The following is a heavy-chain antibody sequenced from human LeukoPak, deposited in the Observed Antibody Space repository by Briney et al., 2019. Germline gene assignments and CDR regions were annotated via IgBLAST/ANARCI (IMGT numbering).Heavy chain of an antibody. CDR3: AKHPYGSGTYDAFDI. D-gene: IGHD3-10*01. Sequence: PGGSLRLSCAASGFTFSSYAMSWVRQAPGKGLEWVSAISGSGGSTYYADSVKGRFTISRDNSKNTLYLQMNSLRAEDAAVYYCAKHPYGSGTYDAFDIWGQGTMVTVSS. V-gene: IGHV3-23*01. CDR1: GFTFSSYA. CDR2: ISGSGGST. J-gene: IGHJ3*02.